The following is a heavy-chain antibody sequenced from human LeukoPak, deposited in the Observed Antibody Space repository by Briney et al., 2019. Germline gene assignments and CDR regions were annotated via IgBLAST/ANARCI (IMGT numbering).Heavy chain of an antibody. CDR1: GYTLTELS. CDR3: ATGFVVVVPAAMDDY. J-gene: IGHJ4*02. Sequence: ASVKVSCKVSGYTLTELSMHWVRQAPGKGLEWMGGFDPEDGETIYAQKFQGRVTMTEDTSTDTAYMELSSLRSEDTAVYYCATGFVVVVPAAMDDYWGQGTLVTVSS. CDR2: FDPEDGET. V-gene: IGHV1-24*01. D-gene: IGHD2-2*01.